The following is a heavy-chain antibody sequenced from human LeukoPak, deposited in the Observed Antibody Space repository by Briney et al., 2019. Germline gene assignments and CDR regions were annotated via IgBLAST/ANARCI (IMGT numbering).Heavy chain of an antibody. CDR3: ARAHRGYYDSSGLDAFDI. CDR2: ISGSGGGT. J-gene: IGHJ3*02. V-gene: IGHV3-23*01. Sequence: GGSLRLSCAASGFTYSSYAMSWVRQTPGKGLEWVSAISGSGGGTYYADSVKGRFTISRDNSKNTLYLQMNSLRAEDTAVYYCARAHRGYYDSSGLDAFDIWGQGTMVTVSS. D-gene: IGHD3-22*01. CDR1: GFTYSSYA.